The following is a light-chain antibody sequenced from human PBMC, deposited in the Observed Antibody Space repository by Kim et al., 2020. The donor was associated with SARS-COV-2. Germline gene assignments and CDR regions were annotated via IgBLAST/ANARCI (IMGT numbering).Light chain of an antibody. CDR1: QSVTST. Sequence: VSPGERATLSGRASQSVTSTLAWYQQKPGQAPRLLIYGASIRATGIPDRFSGSGSGTEFTLTISSLQSEDFALYYCQQYNRWPPYIFGQGTKLEI. CDR2: GAS. J-gene: IGKJ2*01. V-gene: IGKV3-15*01. CDR3: QQYNRWPPYI.